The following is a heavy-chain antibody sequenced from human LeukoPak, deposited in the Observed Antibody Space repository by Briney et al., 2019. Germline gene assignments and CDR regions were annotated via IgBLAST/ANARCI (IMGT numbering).Heavy chain of an antibody. J-gene: IGHJ4*02. CDR3: ARGRTRINRGYYDY. CDR1: GGSISSSSYY. Sequence: PSETLSLTCTVSGGSISSSSYYWGWIRQPPGKGLEWIGSIYYSGSTYYNPSLKSRVTISVDTSKNQFSLKLSSVTAADTAVYYCARGRTRINRGYYDYWGQGTLVTVSS. CDR2: IYYSGST. D-gene: IGHD1-14*01. V-gene: IGHV4-39*07.